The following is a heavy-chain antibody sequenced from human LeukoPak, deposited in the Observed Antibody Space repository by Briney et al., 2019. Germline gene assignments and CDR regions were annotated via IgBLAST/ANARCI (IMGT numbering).Heavy chain of an antibody. Sequence: ASVLVSCTASGYTFTDYYFHWIRQTPGQGLEWMGGIHPKSGGAKYGQKFQGRVTMTRDTSITTRYMELSRLTSDDTAVYHCAIESPSGTSDFSKCFDFWGQGTLVIVSS. D-gene: IGHD3/OR15-3a*01. CDR3: AIESPSGTSDFSKCFDF. J-gene: IGHJ4*02. V-gene: IGHV1-2*02. CDR2: IHPKSGGA. CDR1: GYTFTDYY.